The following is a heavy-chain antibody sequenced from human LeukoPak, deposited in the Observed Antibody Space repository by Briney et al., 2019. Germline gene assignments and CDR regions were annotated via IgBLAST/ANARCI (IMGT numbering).Heavy chain of an antibody. D-gene: IGHD3-10*01. V-gene: IGHV3-23*01. CDR2: ITVGATIT. CDR3: AKYISDSGAYYAFDY. J-gene: IGHJ4*02. Sequence: GGSLRLYCAASGFTFSKYAMTWVRQAPGKGLEWVSAITVGATITYYSDSVRGRFTTSRDDSKNTLSLQMDSLSAEDTALYYCAKYISDSGAYYAFDYWGQGTLVTVSS. CDR1: GFTFSKYA.